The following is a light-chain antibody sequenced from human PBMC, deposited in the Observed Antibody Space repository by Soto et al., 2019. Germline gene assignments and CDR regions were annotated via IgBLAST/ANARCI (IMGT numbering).Light chain of an antibody. J-gene: IGLJ2*01. CDR2: DVS. Sequence: QSALTQPASVSGSPGQSIAISCTGTNSDIGAYNYVSWYQQLPGRAPRLMIYDVSARPSGVSNRFSGSKSGNTASLTISGLQAEDEADYYCSSYTTTSTVVFGGGTKLTV. CDR1: NSDIGAYNY. CDR3: SSYTTTSTVV. V-gene: IGLV2-14*01.